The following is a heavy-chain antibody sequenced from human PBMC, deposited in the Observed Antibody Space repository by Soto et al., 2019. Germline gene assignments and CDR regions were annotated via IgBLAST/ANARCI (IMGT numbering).Heavy chain of an antibody. V-gene: IGHV1-3*01. CDR2: INAGNGNT. D-gene: IGHD3-22*01. Sequence: GASVKVSCKASGYTFTSYAMHWVRQAPGQRLEWMGWINAGNGNTKYSQKFQGRVTITRDTSASTAYMELSSLRSEDTAVYYCARDPPDSHGYHFLFNYWGQGTLVTVSS. CDR1: GYTFTSYA. CDR3: ARDPPDSHGYHFLFNY. J-gene: IGHJ4*02.